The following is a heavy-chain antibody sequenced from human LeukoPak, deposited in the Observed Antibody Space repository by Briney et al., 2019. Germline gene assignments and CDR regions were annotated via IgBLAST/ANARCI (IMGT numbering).Heavy chain of an antibody. D-gene: IGHD3-22*01. J-gene: IGHJ3*02. CDR1: GFPVSSNY. V-gene: IGHV3-53*01. Sequence: GGSLRLXCAASGFPVSSNYMSWVRQAPGKGLEWVSVIYSGGSTYYADSVKGRFTISRGNSKNTLYLQMNSLRAEDTAVYYCARAIHSSGYPDAFDIWGQGTMVTVSS. CDR3: ARAIHSSGYPDAFDI. CDR2: IYSGGST.